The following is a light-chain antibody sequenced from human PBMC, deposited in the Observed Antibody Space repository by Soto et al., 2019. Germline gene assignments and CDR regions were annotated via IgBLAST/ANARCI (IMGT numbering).Light chain of an antibody. V-gene: IGKV1-27*01. CDR3: QKYNSAPQT. CDR1: QGISNY. J-gene: IGKJ1*01. CDR2: AAS. Sequence: DIEMTQSPSSLSASVGDRVTITCRSSQGISNYLAWYQQKPGKVPKLLIYAASTLQSGVPSRFSGSGSGTDFTLTISSMQPEDVANYYCQKYNSAPQTFGQGTKVDIK.